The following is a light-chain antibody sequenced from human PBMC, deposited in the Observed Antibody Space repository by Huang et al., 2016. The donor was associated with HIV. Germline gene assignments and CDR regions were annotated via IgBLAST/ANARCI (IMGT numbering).Light chain of an antibody. CDR1: QSVNDNS. V-gene: IGKV3-20*01. J-gene: IGKJ1*01. CDR2: GAS. CDR3: QQYGASRT. Sequence: ENVLTQSPGTLSLSPGERATLSCRASQSVNDNSLAWYQQKIGQAPRLLIYGASTRATGIPDRFSGGGSGTDFTRTITRLEPEDFAVYYCQQYGASRTFGQGTKVEIK.